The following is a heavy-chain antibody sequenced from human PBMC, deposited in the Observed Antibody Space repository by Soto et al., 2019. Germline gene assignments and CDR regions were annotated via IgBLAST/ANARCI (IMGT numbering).Heavy chain of an antibody. J-gene: IGHJ4*02. CDR1: GGSISSGDYY. D-gene: IGHD3-22*01. Sequence: SETLSLTCTVSGGSISSGDYYWSWIRQPPGKGLEWIGYIYYSGSTYYNPSLKSRVTISVDTSKNQFSLKLSSVTAADTAVYYCARRLYYYDSYFVYWGQGTLVTVSS. CDR2: IYYSGST. V-gene: IGHV4-30-4*01. CDR3: ARRLYYYDSYFVY.